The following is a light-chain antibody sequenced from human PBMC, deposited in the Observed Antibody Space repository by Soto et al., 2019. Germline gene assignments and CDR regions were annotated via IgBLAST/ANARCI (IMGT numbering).Light chain of an antibody. Sequence: EIVLTQSPGTLSLSPGERATLSCRASQSVSSSYLAWYQQKPGQAPRLLIYGASSTATGIPDRFSGSGSGTAFTLTISRLEPEDFAVYYCQQYASSPVYTFGQGTKLEIK. V-gene: IGKV3-20*01. CDR3: QQYASSPVYT. CDR2: GAS. J-gene: IGKJ2*01. CDR1: QSVSSSY.